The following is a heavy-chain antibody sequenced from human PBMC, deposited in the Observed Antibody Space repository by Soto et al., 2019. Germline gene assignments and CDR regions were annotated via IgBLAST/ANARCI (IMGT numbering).Heavy chain of an antibody. CDR2: IKQDGSEK. CDR3: VQRDY. Sequence: GGSLRLSCAASGFRSSSYWMTWVRQAPGKGLEWVANIKQDGSEKYYVDSVKGRLTISRDNAKRSLYLQMNSLRAEDTAVYYCVQRDYWGQGTLVTVSS. J-gene: IGHJ4*02. CDR1: GFRSSSYW. V-gene: IGHV3-7*03. D-gene: IGHD4-4*01.